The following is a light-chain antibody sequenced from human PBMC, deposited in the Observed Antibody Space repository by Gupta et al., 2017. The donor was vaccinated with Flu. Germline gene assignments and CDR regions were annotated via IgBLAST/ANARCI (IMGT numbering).Light chain of an antibody. J-gene: IGLJ1*01. V-gene: IGLV3-1*01. CDR2: QDS. Sequence: SYALTQPPSVSVSPGQTASITCSGDKLGDKYACWYQQKPGQSPVLVIYQDSKRPSGIPGRFSGSNSGNTATLTIGGTQAMDEADYYCQAWDSSTAVFGTGTKVTVL. CDR3: QAWDSSTAV. CDR1: KLGDKY.